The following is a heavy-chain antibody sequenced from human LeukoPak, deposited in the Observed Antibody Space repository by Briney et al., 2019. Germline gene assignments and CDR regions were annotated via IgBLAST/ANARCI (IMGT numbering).Heavy chain of an antibody. CDR2: ITPIFDTA. CDR1: GGTFSSYA. Sequence: SVKVSCKASGGTFSSYAISWVRQAPGKALGWIGGITPIFDTANYAQKFQGRVTITADKSTSTAYMEPSSLRSEDTAVYYCARDWRVDYGNWFDPWGQGTLVTVSS. CDR3: ARDWRVDYGNWFDP. V-gene: IGHV1-69*06. D-gene: IGHD4-17*01. J-gene: IGHJ5*02.